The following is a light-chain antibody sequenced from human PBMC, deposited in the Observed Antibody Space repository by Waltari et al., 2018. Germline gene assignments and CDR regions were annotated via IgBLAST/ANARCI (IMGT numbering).Light chain of an antibody. CDR2: GAS. J-gene: IGKJ4*01. CDR1: QTVTND. CDR3: QQYSDWIA. V-gene: IGKV3-15*01. Sequence: EIVITQSPASLSVSPGERATLSCTASQTVTNDLAWYQQKPGQAPKLLIFGASTRATGVPARFSGSGPGTEFTLTIGSVQSEDFAVYYCQQYSDWIAFGGGTKVDLK.